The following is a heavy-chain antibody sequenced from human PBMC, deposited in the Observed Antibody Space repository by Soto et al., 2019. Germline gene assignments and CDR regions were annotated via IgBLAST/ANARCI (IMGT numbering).Heavy chain of an antibody. CDR1: GGSISSGGYY. CDR2: IYYSGST. Sequence: SETLSLTCTVSGGSISSGGYYWSWIRQHPGKGLEWIGYIYYSGSTYYNPSLKSRVTISVDTSKNQFSLKLSSVTAADTAVYYCASAIITIVRGVIRKFDPWGQGTLVTVSS. D-gene: IGHD3-10*01. J-gene: IGHJ5*02. CDR3: ASAIITIVRGVIRKFDP. V-gene: IGHV4-31*03.